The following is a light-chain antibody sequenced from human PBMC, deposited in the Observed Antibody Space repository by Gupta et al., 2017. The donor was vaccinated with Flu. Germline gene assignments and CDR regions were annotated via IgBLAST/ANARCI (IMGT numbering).Light chain of an antibody. CDR2: EVS. V-gene: IGLV2-8*01. Sequence: SALPQPPSASGSPEQSVTISCTGTSSDVGGYNYVSWYQQHPGKAPKLMIYEVSKRPSGVPDRFSGSKSGNTASLTVSGLQAEDEADYYCSSYAGSNNLVVFGGGTKLTVL. CDR3: SSYAGSNNLVV. J-gene: IGLJ2*01. CDR1: SSDVGGYNY.